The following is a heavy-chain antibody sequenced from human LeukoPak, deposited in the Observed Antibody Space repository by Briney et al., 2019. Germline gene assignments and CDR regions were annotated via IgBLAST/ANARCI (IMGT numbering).Heavy chain of an antibody. V-gene: IGHV3-7*01. CDR1: GFTFSNYW. Sequence: GGSLRLSCAASGFTFSNYWIGWVRQAPGKGLEWVANMNQDGSEKYYVDSVKGRFTISRDNAKNSLYLQMDSLRAEDTAVYYCAKALAYCGGDCNYSYGMDVWGQGTTVTVSS. CDR3: AKALAYCGGDCNYSYGMDV. CDR2: MNQDGSEK. J-gene: IGHJ6*02. D-gene: IGHD2-21*02.